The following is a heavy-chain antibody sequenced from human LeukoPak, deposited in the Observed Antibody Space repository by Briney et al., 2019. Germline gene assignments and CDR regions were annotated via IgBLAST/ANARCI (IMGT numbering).Heavy chain of an antibody. J-gene: IGHJ5*02. Sequence: PGGSLRLSCAASGFTFDDYGMSWVRQVPGQGLEWVSGINWDGGSTLYADSVRGRFTISRDNAKNSLYLQMNSLRAEDTALYYCVRGESSGYYLSWGQGTLVTVSS. CDR1: GFTFDDYG. CDR3: VRGESSGYYLS. CDR2: INWDGGST. V-gene: IGHV3-20*04. D-gene: IGHD3-22*01.